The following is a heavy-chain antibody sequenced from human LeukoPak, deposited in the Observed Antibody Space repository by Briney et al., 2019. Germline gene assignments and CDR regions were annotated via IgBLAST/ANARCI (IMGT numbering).Heavy chain of an antibody. Sequence: GGSLRLSCAASGFTFSSYWMSWVRQAPGKGLEWVAVIWYDGGNKYYSDSVKGRFTISRDNSKNTVSLQMNSLRAEDTAVYYCARGQYSPDYWGQGTVVTVSS. CDR1: GFTFSSYW. V-gene: IGHV3-33*08. CDR2: IWYDGGNK. D-gene: IGHD2-15*01. CDR3: ARGQYSPDY. J-gene: IGHJ4*02.